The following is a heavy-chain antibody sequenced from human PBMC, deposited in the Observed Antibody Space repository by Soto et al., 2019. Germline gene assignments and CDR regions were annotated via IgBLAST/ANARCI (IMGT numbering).Heavy chain of an antibody. V-gene: IGHV1-69*06. CDR2: IIPIFGTA. Sequence: QVQLVQSGAEVKKPGYSVKVSCKASGGTFSSYAISWVRQAPGQGLEWMGGIIPIFGTANYAQKFQGRVTITADKSTSTAYMELSSLRSEDTAVYYCASNARRWLAAANWFDPWGQGTLVTVSS. J-gene: IGHJ5*02. CDR3: ASNARRWLAAANWFDP. D-gene: IGHD6-19*01. CDR1: GGTFSSYA.